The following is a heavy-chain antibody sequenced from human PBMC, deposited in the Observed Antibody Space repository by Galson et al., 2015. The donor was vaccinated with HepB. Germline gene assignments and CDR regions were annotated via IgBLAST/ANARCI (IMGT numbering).Heavy chain of an antibody. D-gene: IGHD3-22*01. V-gene: IGHV6-1*01. CDR3: ARGHYHDSSAQRRAFDI. Sequence: CAIPGDSVSSNSAAWNWIRQSPSRGLEWLGRTYYRSKWYNDYAVSVKSRITINPDTSKNQFSLQLNSVTPEDTAVYYCARGHYHDSSAQRRAFDIWGQGTMVTVSS. J-gene: IGHJ3*02. CDR2: TYYRSKWYN. CDR1: GDSVSSNSAA.